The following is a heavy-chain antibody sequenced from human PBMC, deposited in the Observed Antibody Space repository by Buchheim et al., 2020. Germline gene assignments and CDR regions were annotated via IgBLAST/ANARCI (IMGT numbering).Heavy chain of an antibody. CDR1: GFTFSSYW. CDR3: ARGHRYLWP. D-gene: IGHD3-9*01. Sequence: EVQLVESGGGLVQPGGSLRLSCVASGFTFSSYWMTWVRQAPGKGLEWVANIKQDGSDKYYVDSVRGRFSISRDNAKNSLYLQMNSLRAEDTAVYYCARGHRYLWPWGQGTL. CDR2: IKQDGSDK. V-gene: IGHV3-7*01. J-gene: IGHJ5*02.